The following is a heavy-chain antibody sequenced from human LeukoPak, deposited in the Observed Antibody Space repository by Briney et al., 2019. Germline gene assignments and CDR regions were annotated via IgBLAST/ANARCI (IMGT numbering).Heavy chain of an antibody. V-gene: IGHV1-2*02. J-gene: IGHJ3*02. CDR2: INPNSGGT. D-gene: IGHD1-20*01. Sequence: GASVKVSCKTSGYTFTAYYIHWVRQAPGQGLEWMGWINPNSGGTNYAQKFQGRVTMTRDTSISTAYMELSRLRSDDTAVYYCARALITGTTSAFDIWGQGTMVTVSS. CDR1: GYTFTAYY. CDR3: ARALITGTTSAFDI.